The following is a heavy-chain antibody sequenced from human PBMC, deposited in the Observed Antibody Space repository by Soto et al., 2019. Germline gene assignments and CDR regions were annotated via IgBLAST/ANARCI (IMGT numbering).Heavy chain of an antibody. V-gene: IGHV3-11*01. CDR1: GFTFSDYY. J-gene: IGHJ4*02. CDR3: ARELIAVAGSYFDY. Sequence: GGSLRLSCAASGFTFSDYYMCWICQAPGKGLEWVSYISSRASTIYYADSVKGRFTISRDNAKNSLYLQMNSLRAEDTAVYYCARELIAVAGSYFDYWGQGSLVTVSS. CDR2: ISSRASTI. D-gene: IGHD6-19*01.